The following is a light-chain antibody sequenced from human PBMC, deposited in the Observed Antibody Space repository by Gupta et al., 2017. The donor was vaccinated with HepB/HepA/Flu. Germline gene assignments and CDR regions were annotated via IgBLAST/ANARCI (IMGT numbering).Light chain of an antibody. V-gene: IGKV3-15*01. Sequence: IVMTQSPANLSVSPGERATLSCRASQSVSSNLAWYQQKPGQAPRLLIYGASTRATGIPARFSGSGSGTEFTLTISSLQSEDFAVYYCQQYNNWLSFGGGTKVEIK. J-gene: IGKJ4*01. CDR1: QSVSSN. CDR3: QQYNNWLS. CDR2: GAS.